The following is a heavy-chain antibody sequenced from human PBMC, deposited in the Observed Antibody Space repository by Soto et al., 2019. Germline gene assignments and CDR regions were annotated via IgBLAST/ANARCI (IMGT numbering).Heavy chain of an antibody. CDR2: ISSSGSTI. D-gene: IGHD6-13*01. J-gene: IGHJ5*02. V-gene: IGHV3-11*01. Sequence: GGSLRLSCAASGFTFSSYAMSWIRQAPGKGLEWVSYISSSGSTIYYADSMKGRFTISRDNAKNSLYLQMNSLRAEDTAVYYCARAPIIAAPFDPWGQGTLVTVSS. CDR1: GFTFSSYA. CDR3: ARAPIIAAPFDP.